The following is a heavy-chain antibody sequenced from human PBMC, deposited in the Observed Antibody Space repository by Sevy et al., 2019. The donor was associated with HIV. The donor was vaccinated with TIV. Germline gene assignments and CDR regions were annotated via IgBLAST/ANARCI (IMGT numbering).Heavy chain of an antibody. CDR1: GFTFDDYG. CDR3: AREKSCGGACYYFDY. Sequence: GGSLRLSCAASGFTFDDYGMSWVRQVPGKGLEWVSSINWNGGSTSYTDFVKGRFTISRDNAKNSLFLQVNSLRAEDTALHYCAREKSCGGACYYFDYWGQGVLVTVSS. CDR2: INWNGGST. D-gene: IGHD2-21*02. V-gene: IGHV3-20*04. J-gene: IGHJ4*02.